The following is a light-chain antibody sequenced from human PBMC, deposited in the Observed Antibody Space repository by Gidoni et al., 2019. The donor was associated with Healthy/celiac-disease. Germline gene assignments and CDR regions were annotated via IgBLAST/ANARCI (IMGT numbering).Light chain of an antibody. J-gene: IGKJ3*01. CDR3: QQSYSTPL. Sequence: DSQMTQSPSSLSASVGDRVTITCRASQSISSYLNWYQQKPGKAPKLLIYAASSLQSGVPSRFSGSGSGTDFTLTISSLQPEDFATYFCQQSYSTPLFGPGTKVDI. CDR2: AAS. CDR1: QSISSY. V-gene: IGKV1-39*01.